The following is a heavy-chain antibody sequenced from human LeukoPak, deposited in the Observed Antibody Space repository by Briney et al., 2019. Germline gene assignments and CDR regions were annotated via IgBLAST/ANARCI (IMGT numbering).Heavy chain of an antibody. CDR3: ARGQTHSSSWADY. V-gene: IGHV3-11*05. Sequence: GGSLRLSCAASGFSFSDYYMSWIRQAQGKGLEWDSYISGSTSYTNYADSVKGRFTVSRDNAKNSLYLQMNSLRAEDTAVYYCARGQTHSSSWADYWGQGTLVTVSS. J-gene: IGHJ4*02. CDR2: ISGSTSYT. CDR1: GFSFSDYY. D-gene: IGHD6-13*01.